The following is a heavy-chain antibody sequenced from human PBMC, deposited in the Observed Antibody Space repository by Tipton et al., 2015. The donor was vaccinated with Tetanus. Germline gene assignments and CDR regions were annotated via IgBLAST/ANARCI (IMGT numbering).Heavy chain of an antibody. CDR3: ARTPDYYYGMDV. J-gene: IGHJ6*02. Sequence: SLRLSCDVSGGPVSSSNWWSWVRQAPGKGLEWIGEIYYSGTTNYNPSLKGRVTISTDKSKNQVSLSLNSVTAADTAVYFCARTPDYYYGMDVWGQGATVTVSS. CDR1: GGPVSSSNW. V-gene: IGHV4-4*01. CDR2: IYYSGTT.